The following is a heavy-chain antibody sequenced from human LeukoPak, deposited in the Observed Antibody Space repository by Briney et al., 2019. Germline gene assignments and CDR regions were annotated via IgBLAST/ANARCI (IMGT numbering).Heavy chain of an antibody. J-gene: IGHJ1*01. CDR3: ARAPSEIGGYYPEYFRH. D-gene: IGHD3-22*01. V-gene: IGHV3-74*01. CDR1: GFTFSNYW. Sequence: GGSLILSCAAAGFTFSNYWMHWVRQAPGKGLVWVSRIKSDGRTNYADSVKGRFTISRDNAKNTVSLQMNSLRVEDTGVYYCARAPSEIGGYYPEYFRHWGQGTLVTVSS. CDR2: IKSDGRT.